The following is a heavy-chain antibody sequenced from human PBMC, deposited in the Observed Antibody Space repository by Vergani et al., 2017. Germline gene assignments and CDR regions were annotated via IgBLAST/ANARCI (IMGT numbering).Heavy chain of an antibody. Sequence: QVQLQQWGAGLLKPSETLSLTCAVYGGSFSGYYWSWIRQPPGKGLEWIGEINHSGSTNYNPSLKSRVTISVDTSKNQFSLKLSSVTAADTAVYYCARDVGDNWNYVHPYFDYWGQGTLVTVSS. CDR3: ARDVGDNWNYVHPYFDY. V-gene: IGHV4-34*01. CDR2: INHSGST. J-gene: IGHJ4*02. CDR1: GGSFSGYY. D-gene: IGHD1-7*01.